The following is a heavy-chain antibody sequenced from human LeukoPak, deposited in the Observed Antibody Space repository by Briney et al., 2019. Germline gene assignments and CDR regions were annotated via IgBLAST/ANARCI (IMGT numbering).Heavy chain of an antibody. CDR2: RYDGSNK. D-gene: IGHD3-10*01. CDR1: GFTFSSYG. J-gene: IGHJ4*02. CDR3: AKEKEPSYGSGSYSRYYFDY. V-gene: IGHV3-30*02. Sequence: GGSLRLSCAASGFTFSSYGMIRYDGSNKYYADSVKGRFTISRDNSKNTLYLQMNSLRAEDTAVYYCAKEKEPSYGSGSYSRYYFDYWGQGTLVTVSS.